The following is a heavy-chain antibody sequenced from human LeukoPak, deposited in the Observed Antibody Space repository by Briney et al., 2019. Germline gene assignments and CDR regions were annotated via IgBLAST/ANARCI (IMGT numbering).Heavy chain of an antibody. CDR1: GGSFSGYY. D-gene: IGHD6-19*01. Sequence: SETLSLTCAVYGGSFSGYYWSWIRQPPGKGLEWIGEINHSGSTNYNPSLKSRVTISVDTSKNQFSLKLSSVTAADTAVYYCAKAGYSSGCPNVWGQGTLVTVSS. CDR2: INHSGST. J-gene: IGHJ4*02. CDR3: AKAGYSSGCPNV. V-gene: IGHV4-34*01.